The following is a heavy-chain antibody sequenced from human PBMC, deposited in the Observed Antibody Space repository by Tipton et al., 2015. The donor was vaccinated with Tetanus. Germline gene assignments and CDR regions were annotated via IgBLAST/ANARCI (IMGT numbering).Heavy chain of an antibody. CDR3: VRGRGLGAYSYGFEY. Sequence: TLSLTCTVSGGSVSGGDYPWSWIRQPPGKGLEWIGYSHYSGSTSSNPSLKGRVTISVDTSKNQFSLKLTSVTAADTAVYYCVRGRGLGAYSYGFEYWGQGALVTVSS. J-gene: IGHJ4*02. V-gene: IGHV4-61*08. CDR2: SHYSGST. CDR1: GGSVSGGDYP. D-gene: IGHD5-18*01.